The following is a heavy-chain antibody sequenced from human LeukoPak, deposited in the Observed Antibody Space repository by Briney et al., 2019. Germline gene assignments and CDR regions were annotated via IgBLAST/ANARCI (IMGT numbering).Heavy chain of an antibody. J-gene: IGHJ4*02. CDR3: ARSPTNCGGDCYPDY. CDR1: GYTFTGYC. CDR2: INPNSGGT. D-gene: IGHD2-21*02. V-gene: IGHV1-2*02. Sequence: ASVKVSCKASGYTFTGYCVHWVRQAPGQGLEWMGWINPNSGGTNYAQKFQGRVTMTRDRSISTAYMELSRLRSDETAVYYCARSPTNCGGDCYPDYWGRGTLVTVSS.